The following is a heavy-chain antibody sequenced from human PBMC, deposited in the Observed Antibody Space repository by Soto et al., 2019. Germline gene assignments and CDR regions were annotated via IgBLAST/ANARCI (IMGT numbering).Heavy chain of an antibody. V-gene: IGHV3-74*01. J-gene: IGHJ4*02. D-gene: IGHD3-22*01. CDR1: GFTFNTYW. Sequence: GGSLRLSCATSGFTFNTYWMHWVRQVPGEGLVWVARIAPNGRSTTYADSVKGRFTISRDNAKSTVYLQMNSLRAEDTAVYYCTSGVYDSSAYFDYWGLGTLVTVSS. CDR3: TSGVYDSSAYFDY. CDR2: IAPNGRST.